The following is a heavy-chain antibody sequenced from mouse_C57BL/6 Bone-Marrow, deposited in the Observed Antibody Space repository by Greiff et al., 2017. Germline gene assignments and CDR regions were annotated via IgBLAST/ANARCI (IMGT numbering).Heavy chain of an antibody. V-gene: IGHV3-8*01. CDR2: ISYSGST. J-gene: IGHJ4*01. CDR3: ARAKYYGSSPDAMDY. CDR1: GYSITSDY. Sequence: EVQLQQSGPGLAKPSQTLSLTCSVTGYSITSDYWNWIRKFPGNKLEYMGYISYSGSTYYTPSLKRHISITRDTSKNQYYLQLKSVTTEDTATYYCARAKYYGSSPDAMDYWGKGTSGTVSS. D-gene: IGHD1-1*01.